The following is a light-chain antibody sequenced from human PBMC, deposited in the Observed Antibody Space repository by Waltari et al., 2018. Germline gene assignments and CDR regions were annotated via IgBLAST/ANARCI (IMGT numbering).Light chain of an antibody. V-gene: IGKV3-20*01. CDR1: QSVGGT. J-gene: IGKJ1*01. CDR2: GAS. CDR3: QHYVRLPAT. Sequence: EIVLTQSPGTLSLSPGERATLPCRASQSVGGTLAWYQQNPGQAPRLLMYGASIRAPGTPDRFSGTGSGTDFSLTISRLEPEDFAVYYCQHYVRLPATFGQGTKVEIK.